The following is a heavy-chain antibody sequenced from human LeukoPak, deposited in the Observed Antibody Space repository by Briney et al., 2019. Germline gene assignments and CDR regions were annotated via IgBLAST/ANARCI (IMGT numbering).Heavy chain of an antibody. CDR1: GFTFSSYG. Sequence: GGSLRLSCAASGFTFSSYGMHWVRQAPGKGLEWVAVIWYDGSNKYYADSVKGRFTISRDNSKNTLYLQMNSLRAKDTAVYYCARDSYGMDVWRQGTTVTVSS. V-gene: IGHV3-33*01. J-gene: IGHJ6*02. CDR3: ARDSYGMDV. CDR2: IWYDGSNK.